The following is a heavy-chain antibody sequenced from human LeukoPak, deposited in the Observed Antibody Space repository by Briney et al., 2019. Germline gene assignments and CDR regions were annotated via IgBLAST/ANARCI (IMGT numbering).Heavy chain of an antibody. CDR3: ARGYYGENLDY. CDR1: GGSISSYY. CDR2: IYYSGST. V-gene: IGHV4-59*08. D-gene: IGHD4-17*01. J-gene: IGHJ4*02. Sequence: SETLSLTCTVSGGSISSYYWSWIRQPPGKGLEWIGYIYYSGSTNYNPSLKSRVTISVDTSKNQFSLKLSSVTAADTAVYYCARGYYGENLDYWGQGTLVTVSS.